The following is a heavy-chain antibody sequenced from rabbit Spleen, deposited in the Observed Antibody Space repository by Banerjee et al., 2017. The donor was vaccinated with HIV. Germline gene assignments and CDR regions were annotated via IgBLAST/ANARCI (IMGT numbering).Heavy chain of an antibody. V-gene: IGHV1S45*01. CDR3: ARGDVGGAEYVMVTRLEL. CDR2: IGVTGGSK. J-gene: IGHJ3*01. D-gene: IGHD5-1*01. CDR1: GFSFNSANY. Sequence: QEQLVESGGGLVKPGASLTLTCTASGFSFNSANYMCWVRQAPGKGLEWIACIGVTGGSKWYASWAKGRFTISKTSSTMVTLQMTSLTATDTATYFCARGDVGGAEYVMVTRLELWGPGTLVTVS.